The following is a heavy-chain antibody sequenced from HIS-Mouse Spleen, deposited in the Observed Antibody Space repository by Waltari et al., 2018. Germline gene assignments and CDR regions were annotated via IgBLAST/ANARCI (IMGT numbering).Heavy chain of an antibody. CDR2: INPTSGGT. D-gene: IGHD3-10*01. J-gene: IGHJ3*02. V-gene: IGHV1-2*02. CDR3: ARKSGIKQYDAFDI. Sequence: QVQLVQSGAEVKKPGASVKVSCKASGYTFTGYYMHWVRPAPGQGLEWMGWINPTSGGTNYEPKFKGRVTRPREPSISPAYMELSRLRSDDTAVYYCARKSGIKQYDAFDIWGQGTMVTVSS. CDR1: GYTFTGYY.